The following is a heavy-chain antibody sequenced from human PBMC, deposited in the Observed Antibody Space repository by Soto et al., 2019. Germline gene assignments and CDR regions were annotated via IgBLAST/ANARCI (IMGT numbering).Heavy chain of an antibody. CDR1: GYTFTRYA. CDR3: ARDLGGWTDY. Sequence: QVQLVQSGAEVKKPGASVKVSFKASGYTFTRYAMHWVRQAPGQRLEWMGWINAGNGNTKYSQKFQGRVTITRDTSASTAYMELSSLRSEDTAVYYCARDLGGWTDYWGQGTLVTVSS. V-gene: IGHV1-3*01. D-gene: IGHD6-19*01. CDR2: INAGNGNT. J-gene: IGHJ4*02.